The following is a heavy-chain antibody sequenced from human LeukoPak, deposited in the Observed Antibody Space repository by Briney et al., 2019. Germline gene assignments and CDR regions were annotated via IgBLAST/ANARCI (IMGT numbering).Heavy chain of an antibody. V-gene: IGHV1-18*01. D-gene: IGHD5-18*01. CDR3: ARQVDTTMALPDY. CDR1: GYTFTSYG. J-gene: IGHJ4*02. CDR2: ISTYNYNT. Sequence: ASVKVSCKTSGYTFTSYGVSWVRQTPGQRLEWMGWISTYNYNTYFAQKFRGRVTLTKDTFTSTVYMELRNLRSDDSAIYYCARQVDTTMALPDYWGQGTLVTVSS.